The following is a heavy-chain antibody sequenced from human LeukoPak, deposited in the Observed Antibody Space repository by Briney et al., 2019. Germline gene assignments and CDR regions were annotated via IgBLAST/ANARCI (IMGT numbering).Heavy chain of an antibody. CDR3: ASTCCTNGVCYTGHYYYYYGMDV. V-gene: IGHV1-69*13. Sequence: GASVKVSCKASGGTLSSYAVSWVRQAPGQGLEWMGGIIPLFGTANYAQKFKGRVTITADESTSAAYMELSSLKSEDTAVYYCASTCCTNGVCYTGHYYYYYGMDVWGQGTTVTVSS. D-gene: IGHD2-8*01. J-gene: IGHJ6*02. CDR1: GGTLSSYA. CDR2: IIPLFGTA.